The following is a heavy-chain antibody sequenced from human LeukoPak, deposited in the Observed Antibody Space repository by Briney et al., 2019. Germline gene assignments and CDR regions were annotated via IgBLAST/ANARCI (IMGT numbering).Heavy chain of an antibody. CDR3: ARDGSSSELVDY. Sequence: ASVKVSCKASGYTFSSYDINWVRQATGQGLEWMGWMNPNSGNTGYAQKFQGRVTMTRDMSTSTVYMELSSLRSEDTAVYYCARDGSSSELVDYWGQGTLVTVSS. J-gene: IGHJ4*02. CDR2: MNPNSGNT. CDR1: GYTFSSYD. V-gene: IGHV1-8*01. D-gene: IGHD6-6*01.